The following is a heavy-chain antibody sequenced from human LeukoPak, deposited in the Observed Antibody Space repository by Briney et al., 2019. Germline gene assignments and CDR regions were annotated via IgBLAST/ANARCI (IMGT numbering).Heavy chain of an antibody. CDR2: INPNSGGT. CDR3: ARDYYRGYSSGWYYFDY. Sequence: ASVKVSCKASGYTFTGYYMHWVRQAPGQGLEWMGWINPNSGGTNYAQKFQGRVTMTRDTSISTAYMELGRLRSDDTAVYYCARDYYRGYSSGWYYFDYWGQGTLVTVSS. D-gene: IGHD6-19*01. CDR1: GYTFTGYY. V-gene: IGHV1-2*02. J-gene: IGHJ4*02.